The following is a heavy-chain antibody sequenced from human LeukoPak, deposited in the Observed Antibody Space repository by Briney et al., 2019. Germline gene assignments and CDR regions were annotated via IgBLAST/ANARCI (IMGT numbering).Heavy chain of an antibody. D-gene: IGHD3-10*01. CDR1: GFTFSSYA. V-gene: IGHV3-30-3*01. CDR2: ISYDGSNK. CDR3: ARGSEITMVRGVLDY. J-gene: IGHJ4*02. Sequence: GGSLRLSCAASGFTFSSYAMHWVRQAPGKGLEWVAVISYDGSNKYYADSVKGRFTISRDNSKNTLYLQMHSLRAEDTAVYYCARGSEITMVRGVLDYWGQGTLVTVSS.